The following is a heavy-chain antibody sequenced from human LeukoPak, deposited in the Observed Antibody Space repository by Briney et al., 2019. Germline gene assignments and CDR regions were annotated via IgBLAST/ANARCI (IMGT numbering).Heavy chain of an antibody. J-gene: IGHJ3*02. CDR1: GGSFSGYY. V-gene: IGHV4-34*01. Sequence: AETLSLTCAVYGGSFSGYYWSWIRQPPGKGLEWIGEINHSGSTNYNPSLKSRVTISVDTSKNQFSLKLSSVTAADTAVYYCARGQAFDIWGQGTMVTVSS. CDR3: ARGQAFDI. CDR2: INHSGST.